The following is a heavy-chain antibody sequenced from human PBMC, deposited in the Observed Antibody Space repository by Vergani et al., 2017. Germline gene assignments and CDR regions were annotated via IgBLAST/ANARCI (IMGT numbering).Heavy chain of an antibody. D-gene: IGHD2-2*01. V-gene: IGHV3-30*02. Sequence: QVQLVESGGGVVQPGGSRRLSCAASGFSFSSYGMHWVRQAPGKGLEWVAFIRKDGSNKYYADSVKGRFTISRDNSKNTLYLQMNSLRAEDTAVYYCAKDSVIVPGAMRNPYYFDYWGQGTLVTVSS. J-gene: IGHJ4*02. CDR3: AKDSVIVPGAMRNPYYFDY. CDR2: IRKDGSNK. CDR1: GFSFSSYG.